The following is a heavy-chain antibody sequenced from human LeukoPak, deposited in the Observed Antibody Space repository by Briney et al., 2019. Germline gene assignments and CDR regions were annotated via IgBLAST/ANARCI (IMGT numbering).Heavy chain of an antibody. CDR3: ARGKGYSYGYGFHY. CDR1: GGSFSGYY. J-gene: IGHJ4*02. V-gene: IGHV4-34*01. D-gene: IGHD5-18*01. Sequence: NSSETLSLTCAVYGGSFSGYYWSWIRQPPGKGLEWIGEINHSGSTNYNPSLKSRVTISVDTSKNQFSLKLSSVTAADTAVYYCARGKGYSYGYGFHYWGQGTLVTVPS. CDR2: INHSGST.